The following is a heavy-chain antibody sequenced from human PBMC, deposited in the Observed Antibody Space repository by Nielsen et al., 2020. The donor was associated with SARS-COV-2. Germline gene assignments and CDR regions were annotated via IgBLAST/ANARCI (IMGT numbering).Heavy chain of an antibody. V-gene: IGHV3-9*01. CDR2: ISWNSGEI. J-gene: IGHJ6*02. CDR3: AKAVGGGLSYNYGMDV. D-gene: IGHD3-16*01. CDR1: GFTFDDYA. Sequence: SLKISCAGSGFTFDDYAMHWVRQAPGKGLEWVSGISWNSGEIAYADSVKGRFSISRDNAENSLHLQMNNLRSEDTALYYCAKAVGGGLSYNYGMDVWGQGTTVTVSS.